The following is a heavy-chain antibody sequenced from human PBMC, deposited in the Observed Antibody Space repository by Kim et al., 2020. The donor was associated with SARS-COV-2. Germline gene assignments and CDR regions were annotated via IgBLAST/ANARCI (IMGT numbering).Heavy chain of an antibody. CDR3: ARASSSRWYWGWFDP. CDR1: GFTFSSYW. V-gene: IGHV3-7*03. Sequence: GGSLRLSCAASGFTFSSYWMSWVRQAPGKGLEWVANIKQDGSEKYYVDSVKGRFTISRDNAKNSLYLQMNSLRAEDTAVYYCARASSSRWYWGWFDPWGQGTLVTVSS. CDR2: IKQDGSEK. D-gene: IGHD6-13*01. J-gene: IGHJ5*02.